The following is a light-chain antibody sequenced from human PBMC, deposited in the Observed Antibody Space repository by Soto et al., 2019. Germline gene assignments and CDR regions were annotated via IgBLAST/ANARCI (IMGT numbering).Light chain of an antibody. CDR3: ASYTATTTLV. J-gene: IGLJ2*01. CDR2: DVN. Sequence: QSALTQPASVSGSPGQSITISCTGTISDIGGYNFISWYQQHPGKAPKLVIYDVNNRPSGISYRFSGSKSGNTASLTISGLQAEDEGDYYCASYTATTTLVFGGGTQLTVL. V-gene: IGLV2-14*03. CDR1: ISDIGGYNF.